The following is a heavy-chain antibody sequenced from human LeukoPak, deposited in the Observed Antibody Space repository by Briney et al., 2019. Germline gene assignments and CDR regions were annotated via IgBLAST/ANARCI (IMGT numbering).Heavy chain of an antibody. CDR2: MSPNSGNT. CDR3: ARAERNYDFWSGYFAYPQTDYYYMDV. Sequence: ASVKVSCKASGYTFTSYDINWVRQATGQGLEWMGWMSPNSGNTGYAQKFQGRVTMTRNTSISNAYMELSSLRSEDTAVYYCARAERNYDFWSGYFAYPQTDYYYMDVWGKGTTVTVSS. V-gene: IGHV1-8*01. CDR1: GYTFTSYD. D-gene: IGHD3-3*01. J-gene: IGHJ6*03.